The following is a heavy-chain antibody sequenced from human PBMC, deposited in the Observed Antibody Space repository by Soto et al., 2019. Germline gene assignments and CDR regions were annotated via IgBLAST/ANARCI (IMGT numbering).Heavy chain of an antibody. CDR1: GGSISSYY. Sequence: PSETLSLTCTVSGGSISSYYWSWIRQPPGKGLEWIGYIYYSGSTNYNPSLKSRVTVSVDTSKNQFSLKLSSVTAADTAVYYCARHEVYSYYFDYWGQGTLVTVS. J-gene: IGHJ4*02. D-gene: IGHD5-18*01. CDR3: ARHEVYSYYFDY. V-gene: IGHV4-59*08. CDR2: IYYSGST.